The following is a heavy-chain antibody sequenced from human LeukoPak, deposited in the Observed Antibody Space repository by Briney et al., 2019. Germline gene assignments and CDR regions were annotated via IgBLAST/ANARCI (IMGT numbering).Heavy chain of an antibody. CDR2: INHSGST. D-gene: IGHD3-10*01. CDR3: ARVLWFGEFHWYFDL. Sequence: PSETLSLTCAVYGGSFSGYYWSWIRQPPGKGLEWIGEINHSGSTNYNPSLKSRVTISVDTSKNQFSLKLSSVTAADTAVYYCARVLWFGEFHWYFDLWGRGTLVTVSS. CDR1: GGSFSGYY. J-gene: IGHJ2*01. V-gene: IGHV4-34*01.